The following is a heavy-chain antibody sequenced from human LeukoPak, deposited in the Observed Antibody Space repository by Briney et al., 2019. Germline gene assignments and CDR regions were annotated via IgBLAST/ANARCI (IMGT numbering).Heavy chain of an antibody. V-gene: IGHV3-15*01. CDR1: GFTFSNAW. CDR2: IKSITDGGTT. D-gene: IGHD1-26*01. J-gene: IGHJ4*02. Sequence: PGGSLRLSCAASGFTFSNAWMSWVRQAPGKGLEWVGRIKSITDGGTTDYAAPVKGRFTISRDDSKNTLYLQMNSLKTEDTAVYYCTTDGIVGATMPGWGQGTLVTVSS. CDR3: TTDGIVGATMPG.